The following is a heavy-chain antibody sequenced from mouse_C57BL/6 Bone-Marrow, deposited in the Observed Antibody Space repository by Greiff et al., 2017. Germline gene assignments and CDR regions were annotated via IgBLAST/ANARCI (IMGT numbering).Heavy chain of an antibody. Sequence: VMLVESGPGLVQPSQSLSITCTVSGFSLTSYGVHWVRQSPGKGLEWLGVIWSGGSTDYNAAFISRLSISKDNSKSQVFFKMNSLQADDTAIYYCASLTPYFDYWGQGTTLTVSS. CDR2: IWSGGST. V-gene: IGHV2-2*01. CDR1: GFSLTSYG. J-gene: IGHJ2*01. D-gene: IGHD4-1*01. CDR3: ASLTPYFDY.